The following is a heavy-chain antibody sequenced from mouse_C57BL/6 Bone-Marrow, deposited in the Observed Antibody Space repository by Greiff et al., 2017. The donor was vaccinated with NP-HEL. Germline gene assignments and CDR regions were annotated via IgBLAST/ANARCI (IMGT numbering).Heavy chain of an antibody. CDR3: AGYSPAWFAY. Sequence: EVQRVESGGGLVKPGGSLKLSCAASGFTFSSYAMSWVRQTPEKRLEWVATISDGGSYTYYPDNVKGRFTISRDNAKNNLYLQMSHLKSEDTAMYYCAGYSPAWFAYWGQGTLVTVSA. D-gene: IGHD2-3*01. V-gene: IGHV5-4*01. CDR1: GFTFSSYA. J-gene: IGHJ3*01. CDR2: ISDGGSYT.